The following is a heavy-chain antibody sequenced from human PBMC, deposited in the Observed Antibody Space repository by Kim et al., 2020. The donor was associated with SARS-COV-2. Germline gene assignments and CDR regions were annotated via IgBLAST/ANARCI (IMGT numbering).Heavy chain of an antibody. J-gene: IGHJ4*02. V-gene: IGHV3-48*03. CDR1: GFTFSSYE. Sequence: GGSLRLSCEASGFTFSSYEMNWVRQAPGKGLEWVSYISTSSNTIYYADSVKGRYAISRDNAKNSLYLQMTSLRAEDTAVYYCARGVYDSSGYYHYWGQGTLVTVSS. CDR2: ISTSSNTI. D-gene: IGHD3-22*01. CDR3: ARGVYDSSGYYHY.